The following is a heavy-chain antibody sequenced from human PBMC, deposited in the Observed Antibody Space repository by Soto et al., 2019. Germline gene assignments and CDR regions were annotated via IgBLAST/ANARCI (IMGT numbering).Heavy chain of an antibody. V-gene: IGHV4-34*01. CDR1: GGSFSGYY. D-gene: IGHD5-12*01. CDR2: INHSGST. CDR3: ARGGYRSTPSIPRVYYYYGMDV. J-gene: IGHJ6*04. Sequence: SETLSLTCSVYGGSFSGYYWTWIRQPPGKGLEWIGEINHSGSTSYNPSLKSRVTILVDTSKNQFSLKVSSVTAADTAVYYCARGGYRSTPSIPRVYYYYGMDVWGKGTTVTVSS.